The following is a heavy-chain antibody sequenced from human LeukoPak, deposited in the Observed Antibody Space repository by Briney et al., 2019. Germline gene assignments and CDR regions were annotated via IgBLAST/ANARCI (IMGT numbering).Heavy chain of an antibody. CDR3: ARGSGSYGPGV. J-gene: IGHJ4*02. CDR1: GFTFSSYW. V-gene: IGHV3-7*04. Sequence: GGSLRLSCAASGFTFSSYWMNWVRQAPGKGLEWVANIKQDGSEKYYVDSVRGRFTISRDNAKNSLYLQMNSLRAEDTAVYYCARGSGSYGPGVWGQGTLVTVSS. CDR2: IKQDGSEK. D-gene: IGHD1-26*01.